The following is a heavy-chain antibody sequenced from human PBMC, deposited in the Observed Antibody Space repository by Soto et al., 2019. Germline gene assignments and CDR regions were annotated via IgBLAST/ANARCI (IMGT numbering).Heavy chain of an antibody. CDR3: ARDPPSFVVVPAAIWFDP. D-gene: IGHD2-2*01. CDR1: GYTFTSYG. J-gene: IGHJ5*02. V-gene: IGHV1-18*01. Sequence: ASVKVSCKASGYTFTSYGISWVRQAPGQGLEWMGWISAYNGNTNYAQKLQGRVTMTTDTSTSTAYMELRSLRSDDTAVYYCARDPPSFVVVPAAIWFDPWGQGTLVTVSS. CDR2: ISAYNGNT.